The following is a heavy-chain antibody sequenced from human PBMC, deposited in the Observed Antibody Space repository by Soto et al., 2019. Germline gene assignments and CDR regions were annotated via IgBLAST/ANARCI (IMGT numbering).Heavy chain of an antibody. CDR1: GFTFSRHA. J-gene: IGHJ4*02. D-gene: IGHD3-22*01. CDR3: AKDLPDSSGYSAYYFDY. V-gene: IGHV3-23*01. Sequence: GSLRLSCAASGFTFSRHAMSWVRPAPGQGLEWVSGISGSGGSTYYANSVKGRFTISRDNSKYTLYLQMNSLSAEDTAVYYCAKDLPDSSGYSAYYFDYWGQGTLVTVSS. CDR2: ISGSGGST.